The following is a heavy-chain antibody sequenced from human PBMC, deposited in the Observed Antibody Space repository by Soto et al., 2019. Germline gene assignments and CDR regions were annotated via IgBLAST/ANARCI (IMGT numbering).Heavy chain of an antibody. CDR2: ISSSSSYI. V-gene: IGHV3-21*02. D-gene: IGHD6-6*01. Sequence: DVQLLASGGDLVQPGGSLRLSCAASGFTFTNYAMSWVRQTAGKGMEWVSSISSSSSYIYYADSVKGRFTISRDNAKNSLYLQMNSLRAEDTAVYYCARVLSSSSSLYYFDYWGQGTLVTVSS. CDR1: GFTFTNYA. J-gene: IGHJ4*02. CDR3: ARVLSSSSSLYYFDY.